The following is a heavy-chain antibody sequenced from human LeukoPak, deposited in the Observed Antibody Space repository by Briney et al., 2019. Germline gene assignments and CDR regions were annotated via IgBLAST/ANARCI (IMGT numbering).Heavy chain of an antibody. CDR2: IYYSGST. CDR3: ARDSSGSGSLTRYYFDY. J-gene: IGHJ4*02. CDR1: GGSISSSSYY. D-gene: IGHD3-10*01. Sequence: SETLSLTCTVSGGSISSSSYYWGWIRQPPGKGLKWIGRIYYSGSTYYNPSLKSRVTISVDTSKNQFSLKLSSVTAADTAVYYCARDSSGSGSLTRYYFDYWGQGTLVTVSS. V-gene: IGHV4-39*07.